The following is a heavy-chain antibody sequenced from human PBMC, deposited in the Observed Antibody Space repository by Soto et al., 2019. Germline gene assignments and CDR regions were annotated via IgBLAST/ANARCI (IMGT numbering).Heavy chain of an antibody. J-gene: IGHJ6*02. CDR2: INQSGST. V-gene: IGHV4-34*01. CDR3: ATRDSYYGMDF. Sequence: SETLSLTCGVYGGAFSGYHWSWIRQAPGKGLEWIGEINQSGSTNYSPSLKSRVTMSVDTSKKQFSLKLSSVTAADTALYYCATRDSYYGMDFWGQGTPVTVSS. CDR1: GGAFSGYH.